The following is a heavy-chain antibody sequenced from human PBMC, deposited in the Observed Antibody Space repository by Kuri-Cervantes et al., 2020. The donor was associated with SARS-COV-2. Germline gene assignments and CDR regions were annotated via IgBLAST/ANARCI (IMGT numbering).Heavy chain of an antibody. CDR1: GGSINIANYY. D-gene: IGHD6-6*01. CDR3: ARRGAGSSSAAFDI. Sequence: ESLKISCTVSGGSINIANYYWGWIRQPPGKGLEWIGIIYHRGSSYYNPSLRSRVTVSVDTSKNQFSLKLSSVTAADTAVYYCARRGAGSSSAAFDIWGQGTMVTVSS. CDR2: IYHRGSS. J-gene: IGHJ3*02. V-gene: IGHV4-39*07.